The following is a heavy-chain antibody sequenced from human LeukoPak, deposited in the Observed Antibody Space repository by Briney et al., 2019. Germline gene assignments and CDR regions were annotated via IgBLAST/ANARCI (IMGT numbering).Heavy chain of an antibody. CDR3: ARDGASGYLADY. CDR2: INPNSGGT. Sequence: ASVKVSCKASGYTLTGYYMHWVRQAPGQGLEWMGWINPNSGGTNYAQKFQGRVTMTRDTSISTAYMELSRLGSDDTAVYYCARDGASGYLADYWGQGTLVTVSS. CDR1: GYTLTGYY. V-gene: IGHV1-2*02. J-gene: IGHJ4*02. D-gene: IGHD3-3*01.